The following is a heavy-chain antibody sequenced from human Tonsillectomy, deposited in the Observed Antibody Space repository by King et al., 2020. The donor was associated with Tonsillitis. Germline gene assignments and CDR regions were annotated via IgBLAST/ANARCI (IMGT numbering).Heavy chain of an antibody. CDR3: ARNSGPDY. D-gene: IGHD5-12*01. Sequence: VQLVESGGNLLQPGGSLRLSCAASGFIFSTYSMNWVRQAPGKGLEWISYISSNSDTIYYADSVKGRFTVSRDNAKNSLYLKMNSLRAEDTAVYYCARNSGPDYWGQGTLVTVSS. CDR2: ISSNSDTI. J-gene: IGHJ4*02. CDR1: GFIFSTYS. V-gene: IGHV3-48*01.